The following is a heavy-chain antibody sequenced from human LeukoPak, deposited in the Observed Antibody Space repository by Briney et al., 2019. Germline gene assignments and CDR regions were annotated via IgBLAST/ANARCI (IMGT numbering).Heavy chain of an antibody. D-gene: IGHD4-23*01. J-gene: IGHJ4*02. CDR2: IYYSGST. Sequence: PSETLSLTCTVSGGSISRSTNYWGWLRQPPGKGREWLGSIYYSGSTYYNPSLKSRVTISVDASKNQFSLKVSSVTAADTAVYYCARSSYSSNWSKDYWGQGTLVTVSS. CDR3: ARSSYSSNWSKDY. V-gene: IGHV4-39*01. CDR1: GGSISRSTNY.